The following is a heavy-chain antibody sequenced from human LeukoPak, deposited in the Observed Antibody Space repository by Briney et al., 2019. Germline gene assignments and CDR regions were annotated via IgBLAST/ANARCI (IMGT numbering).Heavy chain of an antibody. CDR1: GFTFSSYA. CDR2: ISGSGGGT. Sequence: GGSLRLSCAASGFTFSSYAMSWVRQAPGKGLEWVSAISGSGGGTYYADSVKGRFTISRDNSKNTLYLQMNSLRAEDTAVYYCARGVFTMVRGPEYDYWGQGTLVTVSP. J-gene: IGHJ4*02. V-gene: IGHV3-23*01. CDR3: ARGVFTMVRGPEYDY. D-gene: IGHD3-10*01.